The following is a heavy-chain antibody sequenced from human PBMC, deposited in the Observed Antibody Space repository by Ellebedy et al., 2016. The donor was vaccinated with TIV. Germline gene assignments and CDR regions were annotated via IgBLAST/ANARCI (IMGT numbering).Heavy chain of an antibody. CDR2: IIPIFGTA. J-gene: IGHJ6*02. V-gene: IGHV1-69*13. Sequence: SVKVSXXASGGTFSSYAISWVRQAPGQGLEWMGGIIPIFGTANYAQKFQGRVTITADESTSTAYMELSSLRSEDTAVYYCAALINYGGNSPPYYGMDVWGQGTTVTVSS. D-gene: IGHD4-23*01. CDR3: AALINYGGNSPPYYGMDV. CDR1: GGTFSSYA.